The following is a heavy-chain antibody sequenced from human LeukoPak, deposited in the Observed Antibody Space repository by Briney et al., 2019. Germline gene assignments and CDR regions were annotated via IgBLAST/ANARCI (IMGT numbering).Heavy chain of an antibody. CDR2: INHSGST. CDR3: AGVERKDIVVVPAANPIPYFDY. D-gene: IGHD2-2*01. J-gene: IGHJ4*02. V-gene: IGHV4-34*01. CDR1: GGSFSGYY. Sequence: SSETLSLTCAVYGGSFSGYYWSWIRQPPGKGLEWIGEINHSGSTNYNPSLKSRVTISVDTSKNQFSLKLSSVTAADTAVYYCAGVERKDIVVVPAANPIPYFDYRGQGTLVTVSS.